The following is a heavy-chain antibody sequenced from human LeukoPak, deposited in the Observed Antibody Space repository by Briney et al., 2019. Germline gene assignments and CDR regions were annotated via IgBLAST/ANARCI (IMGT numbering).Heavy chain of an antibody. CDR3: ARGYYDSSGYYYVRRSRAFDI. CDR1: GGSFSGYY. J-gene: IGHJ3*02. Sequence: PSETLSLTCAVYGGSFSGYYWSWIRQPPGKGLEWIGEINHSGSTNYNPSLKSRVTISVDTSKNQFSLRLSSVTAADTAVYYCARGYYDSSGYYYVRRSRAFDIWGQGTMVTVSS. V-gene: IGHV4-34*01. D-gene: IGHD3-22*01. CDR2: INHSGST.